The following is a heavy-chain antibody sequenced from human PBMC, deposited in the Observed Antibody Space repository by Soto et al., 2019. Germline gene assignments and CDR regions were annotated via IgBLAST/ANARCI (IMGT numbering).Heavy chain of an antibody. V-gene: IGHV3-7*01. CDR1: GFTFSSYW. CDR2: IKQDGSEK. Sequence: GGSLRLSCAASGFTFSSYWMSWVRQAPGKGLEWVANIKQDGSEKYYVDSVKGRFTISRDNAKNSLYLQMNSLRAEDTAVYYCARDRVVPATIRKYYYYYMDVWGKGTTVTVSS. D-gene: IGHD2-2*01. CDR3: ARDRVVPATIRKYYYYYMDV. J-gene: IGHJ6*03.